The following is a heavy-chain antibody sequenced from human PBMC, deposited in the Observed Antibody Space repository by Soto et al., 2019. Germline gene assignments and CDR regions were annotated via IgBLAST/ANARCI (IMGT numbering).Heavy chain of an antibody. Sequence: QAQLVESGGGVVQPGRSLRLSCAASGFTFNIYALHWVRQAPGKGLEWVAVISFDGSKKYYSDSVKGRFTISRDNLKNTLYVQMNNLRVEDAAVYFCAREDDYGYRSINDGLDVWGQGTTVTVSS. V-gene: IGHV3-30-3*01. CDR3: AREDDYGYRSINDGLDV. J-gene: IGHJ6*02. D-gene: IGHD4-17*01. CDR1: GFTFNIYA. CDR2: ISFDGSKK.